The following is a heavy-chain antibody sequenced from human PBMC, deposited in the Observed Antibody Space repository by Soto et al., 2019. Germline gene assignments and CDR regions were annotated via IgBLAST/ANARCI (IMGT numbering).Heavy chain of an antibody. CDR3: ARDVHSSRKINWFDP. D-gene: IGHD2-2*01. CDR2: ISAYNGNT. V-gene: IGHV1-18*01. CDR1: GYTFTRYG. Sequence: QVQLVQSGGEVKKPGASVKVSCKTSGYTFTRYGISWVRQAPGQGLEWMGGISAYNGNTNYAQKFQGRVTMTTDTSTSTVYMELRSLRSEDTAVYYFARDVHSSRKINWFDPWGQGALVTVSS. J-gene: IGHJ5*02.